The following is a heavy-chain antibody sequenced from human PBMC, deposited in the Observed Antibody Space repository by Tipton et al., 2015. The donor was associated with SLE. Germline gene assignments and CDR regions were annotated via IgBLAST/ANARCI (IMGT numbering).Heavy chain of an antibody. V-gene: IGHV4-31*03. CDR3: ARGGVGGYDYFDY. CDR1: GDSVRSGGYY. J-gene: IGHJ4*02. Sequence: TLSLTCTVSGDSVRSGGYYWTWIRQHPVKGLEVIGHISNGGSTYYNPSLQSRVTISADTSKNQFSLKLNSVTAADTAVFYCARGGVGGYDYFDYWGQGILVTVSS. D-gene: IGHD5-12*01. CDR2: ISNGGST.